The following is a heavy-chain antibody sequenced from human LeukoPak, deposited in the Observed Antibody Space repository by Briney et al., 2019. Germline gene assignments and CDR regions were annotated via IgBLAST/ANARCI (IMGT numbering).Heavy chain of an antibody. CDR2: ISSSSSYI. CDR1: GFTFSSYS. Sequence: GGSLRLSCAASGFTFSSYSMNWVRQAPGKGRGWGPSISSSSSYIYYADSVKGRFTISRDNAKNSLYLQMNSLGAEDTAVYYCARDRWNQRNYYYYMDVWGKGTTVTVSS. D-gene: IGHD1-1*01. J-gene: IGHJ6*03. V-gene: IGHV3-21*01. CDR3: ARDRWNQRNYYYYMDV.